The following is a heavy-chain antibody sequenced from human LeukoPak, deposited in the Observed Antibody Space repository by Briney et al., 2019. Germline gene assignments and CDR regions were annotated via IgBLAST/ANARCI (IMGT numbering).Heavy chain of an antibody. CDR2: ISYDGSNK. Sequence: GGSLRLSCAASGFTFSSYAMHWVRQAPGKGLEWVAVISYDGSNKYYADSVKGRFTISRDNSKNTLYLQMNSLRAEDTAVYYCASIDYYDSSGYYDTYNWFDPWGQGTLVTVSS. V-gene: IGHV3-30-3*01. CDR3: ASIDYYDSSGYYDTYNWFDP. CDR1: GFTFSSYA. D-gene: IGHD3-22*01. J-gene: IGHJ5*02.